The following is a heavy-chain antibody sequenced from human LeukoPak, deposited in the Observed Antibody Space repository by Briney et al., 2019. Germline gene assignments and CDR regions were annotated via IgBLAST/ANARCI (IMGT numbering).Heavy chain of an antibody. J-gene: IGHJ2*01. CDR1: GLTFDDYA. CDR3: AKDLYGDFPGWYFDL. D-gene: IGHD4-17*01. CDR2: ISWNSGSI. V-gene: IGHV3-9*01. Sequence: SLRLSCAASGLTFDDYAMHWVRQAPGKGLEWVSGISWNSGSIGYADSVKGRFTISRDNAKNSLYLQMNSLRAEDTALYYCAKDLYGDFPGWYFDLWGRGTLVTVSS.